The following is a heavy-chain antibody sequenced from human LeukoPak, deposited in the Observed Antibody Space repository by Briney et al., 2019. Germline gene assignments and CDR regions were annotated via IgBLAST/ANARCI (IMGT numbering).Heavy chain of an antibody. D-gene: IGHD2-21*01. CDR3: AVAPGDY. CDR2: INPNSDYT. V-gene: IGHV1-2*02. Sequence: ASVKVSCKASGYTFTDYYIHWVRHAPGQGLEWMGWINPNSDYTFYAQKFQGRVTLTRDTSISTVYMELTTLTSGDAALYYCAVAPGDYWGQGTLVSVSA. J-gene: IGHJ4*02. CDR1: GYTFTDYY.